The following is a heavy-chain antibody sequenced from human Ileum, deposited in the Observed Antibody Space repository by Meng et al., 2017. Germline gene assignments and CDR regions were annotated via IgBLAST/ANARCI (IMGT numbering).Heavy chain of an antibody. D-gene: IGHD1-26*01. CDR2: IWSDESNY. CDR3: FWDRG. V-gene: IGHV3-33*03. Sequence: QVELVEAGGGVVLSGSSLTLSCAATRFTFRSDGLPWVRQVPGKGREWVAMIWSDESNYFYGDSVKCRFTVNRENAKKTVYLQMNSLRAEDTGVYYCFWDRGWGQGTLVTVSS. J-gene: IGHJ4*02. CDR1: RFTFRSDG.